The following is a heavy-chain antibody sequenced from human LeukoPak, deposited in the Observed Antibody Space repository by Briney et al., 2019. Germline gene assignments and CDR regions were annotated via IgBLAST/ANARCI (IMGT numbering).Heavy chain of an antibody. V-gene: IGHV3-30*18. CDR3: AKDGIGSGWYARSYYYMDV. CDR1: GFTFSSYG. J-gene: IGHJ6*03. D-gene: IGHD6-19*01. CDR2: ISYDGSNK. Sequence: PGGSLRLSCAASGFTFSSYGMHWVRQAPGKGLEWVAVISYDGSNKYYADSVKGRFTISRDNSKNTLYLQMNSLRAEDTAVYYCAKDGIGSGWYARSYYYMDVWGKGTTVTVSS.